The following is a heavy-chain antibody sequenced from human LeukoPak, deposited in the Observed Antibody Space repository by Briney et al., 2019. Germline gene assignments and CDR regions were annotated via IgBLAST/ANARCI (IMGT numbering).Heavy chain of an antibody. CDR1: GLTFSNFK. V-gene: IGHV3-48*03. J-gene: IGHJ4*02. CDR2: ISDSGRTT. CDR3: ARLGIITAAGSNDY. D-gene: IGHD6-13*01. Sequence: GGSLRLSCAVSGLTFSNFKMNWVRQAPGKGLEWVSYISDSGRTTFYADSVKGRFTVSRDNAKNSLYLQMNSLRAEDTAMYYCARLGIITAAGSNDYWGQGTLVTVSS.